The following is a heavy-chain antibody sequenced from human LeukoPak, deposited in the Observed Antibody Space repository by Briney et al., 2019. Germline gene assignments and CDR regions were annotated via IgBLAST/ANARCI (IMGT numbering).Heavy chain of an antibody. CDR2: INHKGST. J-gene: IGHJ4*02. CDR1: GGSFSASY. D-gene: IGHD3-22*01. V-gene: IGHV4-34*04. CDR3: ARGVTYYYDNSGYVLYYFAH. Sequence: AAETLTLTCAVSGGSFSASYWSWIRQSPGKGLEWIGEINHKGSTNNKPYLTSRETISKITRKNQFSLKLSSVSAADTAVYYCARGVTYYYDNSGYVLYYFAHWGQRTLV.